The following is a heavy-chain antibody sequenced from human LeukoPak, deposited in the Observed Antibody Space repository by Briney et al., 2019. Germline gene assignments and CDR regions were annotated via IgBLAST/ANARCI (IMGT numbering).Heavy chain of an antibody. J-gene: IGHJ3*02. CDR1: GGSISSYY. Sequence: SETLSLTCTDSGGSISSYYWSWIRQPPGKGLEWIGYIYYSGSTNYNPSLKSRVTISVDTSKNQFSLKLSSVTAADTAVYYCARDLDAFDIWGQGTMVTVSS. V-gene: IGHV4-59*01. CDR2: IYYSGST. CDR3: ARDLDAFDI.